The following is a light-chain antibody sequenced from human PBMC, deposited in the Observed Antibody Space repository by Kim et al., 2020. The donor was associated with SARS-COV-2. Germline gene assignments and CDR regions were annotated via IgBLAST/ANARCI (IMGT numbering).Light chain of an antibody. CDR3: QTWGTGTVV. V-gene: IGLV4-69*01. Sequence: ASVKLTCTLSSGQSSYAIAWHQQQPEKGPRYLMKLKSDGSHSKGDGIPDRFSGSSSGAERYLTISSLQSEDAADYYCQTWGTGTVVFGGGTQLTVL. CDR1: SGQSSYA. J-gene: IGLJ2*01. CDR2: LKSDGSH.